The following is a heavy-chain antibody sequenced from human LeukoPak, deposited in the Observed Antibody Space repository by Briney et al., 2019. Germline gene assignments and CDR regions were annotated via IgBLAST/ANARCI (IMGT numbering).Heavy chain of an antibody. CDR3: ARSPLPHLAYCGGDCYSAKDYFDY. V-gene: IGHV3-33*01. D-gene: IGHD2-21*02. CDR1: GFTFSSYG. J-gene: IGHJ4*02. Sequence: PGRSLRLSCAASGFTFSSYGMHWVRQAPGKGPEWVAVIWYDGSNKYYADSVKGRFTISRDNSKNTLYLQMNSLRAEDTAVYYCARSPLPHLAYCGGDCYSAKDYFDYWGQGTLVTVSS. CDR2: IWYDGSNK.